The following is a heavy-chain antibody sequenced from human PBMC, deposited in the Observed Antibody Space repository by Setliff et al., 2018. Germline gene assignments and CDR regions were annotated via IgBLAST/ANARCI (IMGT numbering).Heavy chain of an antibody. V-gene: IGHV4-38-2*01. CDR1: GYSISSGYY. D-gene: IGHD3-10*01. J-gene: IGHJ4*02. CDR2: IYHSGST. CDR3: ARLYEFGELFSNY. Sequence: SETLSLTCAVSGYSISSGYYWGWIRQPPGKGLEWIGSIYHSGSTYYNPSLKSRVTISVDTSKNQFSLKLSSVTAADTAVYYCARLYEFGELFSNYWGQGTQVTVPQ.